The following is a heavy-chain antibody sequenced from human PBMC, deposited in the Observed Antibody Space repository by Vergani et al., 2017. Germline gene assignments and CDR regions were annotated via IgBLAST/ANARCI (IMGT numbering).Heavy chain of an antibody. D-gene: IGHD2-21*02. CDR2: ISSSGSTI. V-gene: IGHV3-11*01. Sequence: QVQLVESGGGLVKPGGSLRLSCAASGFTFSDYYMSWIRQAPGKGLEWVSYISSSGSTIYYADSVKGRFTISRDNAKNSLYLQMNSLRAEDTAVYYCAKDAERSIVVVTAILYWGQGTLVTVSS. CDR1: GFTFSDYY. CDR3: AKDAERSIVVVTAILY. J-gene: IGHJ4*02.